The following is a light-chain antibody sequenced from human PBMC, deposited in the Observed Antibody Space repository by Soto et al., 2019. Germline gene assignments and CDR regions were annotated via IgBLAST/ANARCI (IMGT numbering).Light chain of an antibody. CDR3: QQYGSSPLT. CDR2: GAS. CDR1: QSVYSSY. J-gene: IGKJ4*01. V-gene: IGKV3-20*01. Sequence: EIVLTQSPGTLSLSPGERATLSCRASQSVYSSYLAWYQQKPGQAPRLLIYGASSRATGIPDRFSGSGSGTDFTLTISRLEPADFAVYFCQQYGSSPLTFGGGTKGEIK.